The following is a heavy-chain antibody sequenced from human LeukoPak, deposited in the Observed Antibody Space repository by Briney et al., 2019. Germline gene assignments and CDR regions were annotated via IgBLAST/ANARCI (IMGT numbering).Heavy chain of an antibody. V-gene: IGHV1-2*02. CDR1: GYTFTDYH. J-gene: IGHJ4*01. D-gene: IGHD5-12*01. CDR2: INANSGGG. Sequence: ASVRVSCKASGYTFTDYHMHWGRQAPGQGLEWVGWINANSGGGNYAQEFQGMVTMTWDTSISTAYMELSRLRSDDTAVYYCARYPLGYSGYLKDWGPGTHVTVSS. CDR3: ARYPLGYSGYLKD.